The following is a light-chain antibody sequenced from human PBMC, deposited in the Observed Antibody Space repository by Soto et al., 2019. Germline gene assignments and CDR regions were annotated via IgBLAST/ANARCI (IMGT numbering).Light chain of an antibody. V-gene: IGKV1-13*02. CDR3: QQFNSYPIT. J-gene: IGKJ5*01. CDR1: QGISSA. CDR2: DAS. Sequence: AIPLTQSPSSLSASVGDRVTITCRASQGISSALAWYQQKPGKAPKLLIYDASSLESGVPSRFSGSGSGTDFTLPISSLQPEDFATYYCQQFNSYPITFGQGTRLEIK.